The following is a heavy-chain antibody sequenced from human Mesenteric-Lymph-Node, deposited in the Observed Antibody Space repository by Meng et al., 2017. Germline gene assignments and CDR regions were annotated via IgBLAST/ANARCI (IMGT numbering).Heavy chain of an antibody. Sequence: QVQLQQSLPGLGKLSGTLSLTCAVSGGSISSSNWWSWVRQPPGKGLEWIGEIYHSGSTNYNPSLKSRVTISVDKSKNQFSLKLSSVTAADTAVYYCARNKDDYGDYRPDYWGQGTLVTVSS. CDR1: GGSISSSNW. J-gene: IGHJ4*02. CDR3: ARNKDDYGDYRPDY. D-gene: IGHD4-17*01. CDR2: IYHSGST. V-gene: IGHV4-4*02.